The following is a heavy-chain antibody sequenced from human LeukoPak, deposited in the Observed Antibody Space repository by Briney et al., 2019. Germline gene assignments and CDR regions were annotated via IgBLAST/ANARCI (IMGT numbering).Heavy chain of an antibody. CDR2: IYTSGST. J-gene: IGHJ5*02. D-gene: IGHD3-16*01. CDR3: AREARYGGWFDP. Sequence: SETLSLTCTVSGGSISSYYWSWIRQPAGKGLEWIGRIYTSGSTNYNPSLKSRVTISVDTSKNQFSLKLSSVTAADTAVYYCAREARYGGWFDPWGQGTLVTVSS. CDR1: GGSISSYY. V-gene: IGHV4-4*07.